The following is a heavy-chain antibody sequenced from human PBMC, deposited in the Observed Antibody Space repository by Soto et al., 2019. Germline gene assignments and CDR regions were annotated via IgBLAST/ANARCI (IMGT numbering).Heavy chain of an antibody. V-gene: IGHV3-9*01. D-gene: IGHD4-17*01. J-gene: IGHJ4*02. CDR2: ISWNSGSI. Sequence: GGSLRLSCAASGFTFDDYAMHWVRQAPGKGLEWVSGISWNSGSIGYADSVKGRFTISRDNAKNSLYLQMNSLRAEDTALYYCAKGMDYGDYVINYWGQGTLVTVSS. CDR3: AKGMDYGDYVINY. CDR1: GFTFDDYA.